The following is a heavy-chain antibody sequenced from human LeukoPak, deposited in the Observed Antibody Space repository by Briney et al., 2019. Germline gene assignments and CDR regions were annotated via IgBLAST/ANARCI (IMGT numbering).Heavy chain of an antibody. J-gene: IGHJ6*03. CDR2: ISSSSSYI. CDR1: GFTFSSYS. Sequence: GGSLRLSCAASGFTFSSYSMNWVRQAPGKGLEWVSSISSSSSYIYYADSVKGRLTISRDNAKNSLYLQMNSLRAEDTAVYYCARENIFATVTFPPMDVWGKGTTVTVSS. V-gene: IGHV3-21*01. D-gene: IGHD4-17*01. CDR3: ARENIFATVTFPPMDV.